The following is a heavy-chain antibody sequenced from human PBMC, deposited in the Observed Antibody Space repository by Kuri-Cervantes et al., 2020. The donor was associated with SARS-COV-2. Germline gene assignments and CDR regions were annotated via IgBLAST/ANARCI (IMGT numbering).Heavy chain of an antibody. J-gene: IGHJ3*02. CDR2: IIPLFGTA. CDR1: GGTFSSYA. D-gene: IGHD1-1*01. V-gene: IGHV1-69*13. CDR3: ASSTSRVAAFDI. Sequence: SVKVSCKASGGTFSSYAVTWVRQAPGRGFEWMGRIIPLFGTANYAQKFQGRVTITADESTSTAYMELSSLRSEDTAVYYCASSTSRVAAFDIWGQGTMVTVSS.